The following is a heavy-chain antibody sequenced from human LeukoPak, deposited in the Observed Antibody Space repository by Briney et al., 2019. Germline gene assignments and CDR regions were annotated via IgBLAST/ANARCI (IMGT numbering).Heavy chain of an antibody. CDR2: INHGGST. CDR3: ASGPSTYCYFAVDV. Sequence: SETLSLTCAVYGGSFSGYYWSWIRQPPGKGLEWIGEINHGGSTNYNPSLKSRVTMSVEKSKNQFSLELSSVTAADTAVYYCASGPSTYCYFAVDVWGPGTTVTVSS. V-gene: IGHV4-34*01. CDR1: GGSFSGYY. J-gene: IGHJ6*02.